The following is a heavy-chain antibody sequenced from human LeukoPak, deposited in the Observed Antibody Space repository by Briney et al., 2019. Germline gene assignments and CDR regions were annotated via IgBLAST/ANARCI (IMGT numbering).Heavy chain of an antibody. Sequence: PGGSLRLSCAASGFSFSTYEMNWVRQAPGKGLGWISYISNSGSTKHYADSVKGRFTISRDNAKNSLYLQMNSLRAEDTALYYCAGGGDYWGQGTLVTVSS. CDR2: ISNSGSTK. CDR3: AGGGDY. J-gene: IGHJ4*02. V-gene: IGHV3-48*03. CDR1: GFSFSTYE.